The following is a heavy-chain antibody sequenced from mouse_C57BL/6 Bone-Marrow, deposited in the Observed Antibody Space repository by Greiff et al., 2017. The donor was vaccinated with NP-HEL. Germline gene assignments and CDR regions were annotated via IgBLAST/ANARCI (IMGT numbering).Heavy chain of an antibody. Sequence: QVQLQQPGAELVKPGASVKLSCKASGYTFTSYWMQWVKQRPGQGLERIGEIDPSDSYTNYNQKFKGKATLTVDTSSSTAYMQRSSLTSEDSAVYYSAREHYYGSSYRYCDVWGTGTTVTVSS. CDR3: AREHYYGSSYRYCDV. J-gene: IGHJ1*03. CDR2: IDPSDSYT. V-gene: IGHV1-50*01. CDR1: GYTFTSYW. D-gene: IGHD1-1*01.